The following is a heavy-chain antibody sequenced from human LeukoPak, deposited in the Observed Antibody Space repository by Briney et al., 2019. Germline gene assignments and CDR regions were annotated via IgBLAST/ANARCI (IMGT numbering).Heavy chain of an antibody. CDR2: IYHSGST. J-gene: IGHJ3*02. CDR3: ARAPLITFGGVIGDAFDI. D-gene: IGHD3-16*02. CDR1: GYSISSVYY. Sequence: SETLSLTCAVSGYSISSVYYWGWIRQPPGKGLEWIGSIYHSGSTYYNPSLKSRVTISVDTSKNQFSLKLSSVTAADTAVYYCARAPLITFGGVIGDAFDIWGQGTMVTVSS. V-gene: IGHV4-38-2*01.